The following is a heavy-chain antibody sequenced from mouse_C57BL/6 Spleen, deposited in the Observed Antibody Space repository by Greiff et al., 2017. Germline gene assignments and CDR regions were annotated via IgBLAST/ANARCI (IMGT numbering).Heavy chain of an antibody. J-gene: IGHJ3*01. CDR3: ARWGTTVVY. V-gene: IGHV1-59*01. CDR2: IDPSDSYT. Sequence: VQLQQPGAELVRPGTSVKLSCKASGYTFTSYWMHWVKQRPGQGLEWIGVIDPSDSYTNYNQKFKGKATLTVDTSSSTAYMQLSSLTSEDSAVYYCARWGTTVVYWGQGTLVTVSA. CDR1: GYTFTSYW. D-gene: IGHD1-1*01.